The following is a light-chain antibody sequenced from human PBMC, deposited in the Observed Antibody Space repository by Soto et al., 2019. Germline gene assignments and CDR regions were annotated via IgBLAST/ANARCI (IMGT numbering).Light chain of an antibody. V-gene: IGLV1-40*01. CDR3: QSYDNILSGPL. CDR2: KNN. CDR1: RSNVGANYD. J-gene: IGLJ3*02. Sequence: QSVLTQPPSVSGAPGQTITISCTGSRSNVGANYDVHWYQVLPGAGPRLLIYKNNNRPSGVPDRFSGSKSGTSASPAITGLRAEDEADYYCQSYDNILSGPLFGGGTKLTVL.